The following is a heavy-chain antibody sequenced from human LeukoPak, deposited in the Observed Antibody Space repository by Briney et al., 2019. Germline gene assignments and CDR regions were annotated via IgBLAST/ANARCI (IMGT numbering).Heavy chain of an antibody. D-gene: IGHD3-9*01. Sequence: SVKVSCKASGGTFSSYAISWVRQAPGQGLEWMGRIIPIFGIANYAQKFQGRVTITADKSTSTAYMELSSLRSEDTAVYYCVADTLTGYYSSSGINWFDPWGQGTLVTVSS. CDR3: VADTLTGYYSSSGINWFDP. CDR1: GGTFSSYA. CDR2: IIPIFGIA. V-gene: IGHV1-69*04. J-gene: IGHJ5*02.